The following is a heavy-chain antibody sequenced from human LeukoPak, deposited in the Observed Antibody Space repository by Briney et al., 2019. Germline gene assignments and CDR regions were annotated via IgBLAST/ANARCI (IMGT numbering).Heavy chain of an antibody. Sequence: SQTLSLTCAISGDSVSSNSASWHWVRQSPSRGLEWPGRTYYRSKWYNDYAVSVKSRITINPDTSKKQFSLQLNSVTPGDTAVYYCAGGVTTPFDYWGQGTLVTVSS. CDR3: AGGVTTPFDY. D-gene: IGHD4-17*01. CDR2: TYYRSKWYN. J-gene: IGHJ4*02. V-gene: IGHV6-1*01. CDR1: GDSVSSNSAS.